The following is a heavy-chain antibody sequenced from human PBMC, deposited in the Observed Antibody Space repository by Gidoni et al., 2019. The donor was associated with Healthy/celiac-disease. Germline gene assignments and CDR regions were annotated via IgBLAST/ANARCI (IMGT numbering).Heavy chain of an antibody. J-gene: IGHJ4*02. V-gene: IGHV3-23*01. CDR2: ISCSGGST. CDR3: AKDRSQVVTTNY. Sequence: EVQLLESGGGLVQPGGSLRPCCAASGVTLSSYAMSWVRQAPGKGLEWVSAISCSGGSTYYADSVKGRFTISRDNSKNTLYLQMNSLRAEDTAVYYCAKDRSQVVTTNYWGQGTLVTVSS. CDR1: GVTLSSYA. D-gene: IGHD2-21*02.